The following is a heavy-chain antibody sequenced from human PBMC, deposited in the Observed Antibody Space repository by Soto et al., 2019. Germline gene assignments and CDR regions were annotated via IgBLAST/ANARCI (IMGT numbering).Heavy chain of an antibody. Sequence: ASVKVSCKASGYTFTSYDINWVRQATGQGLEWMGWMNPNSGNTGYAQKFQGRVTMTRNTSISTAYMELSSLRSKDTAVYYCARERTTASYRDAFDIWGQGTMVTVSS. J-gene: IGHJ3*02. D-gene: IGHD1-7*01. CDR3: ARERTTASYRDAFDI. CDR1: GYTFTSYD. V-gene: IGHV1-8*01. CDR2: MNPNSGNT.